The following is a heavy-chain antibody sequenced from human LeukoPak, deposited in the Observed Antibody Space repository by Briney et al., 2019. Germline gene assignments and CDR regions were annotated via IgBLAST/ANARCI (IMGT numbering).Heavy chain of an antibody. CDR2: MNPQSGNT. CDR3: ARGPNYSNFGSAYYYYMDV. Sequence: GASVKVSCKASGYMFTNYDINWVRQATGQGLEWMGRMNPQSGNTTYAQKFRGRVTNTRDTSITTAYMELSSLRSEDTAVYYCARGPNYSNFGSAYYYYMDVWGKGTTVTV. CDR1: GYMFTNYD. D-gene: IGHD4-11*01. V-gene: IGHV1-8*03. J-gene: IGHJ6*03.